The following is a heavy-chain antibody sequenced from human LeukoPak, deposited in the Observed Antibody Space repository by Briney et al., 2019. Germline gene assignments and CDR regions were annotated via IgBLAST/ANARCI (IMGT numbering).Heavy chain of an antibody. V-gene: IGHV3-74*01. D-gene: IGHD6-19*01. CDR1: GFTFSSYW. CDR2: INSDGSST. J-gene: IGHJ4*02. Sequence: GGSLRPSCAASGFTFSSYWMHWVRQGPGKGLVWVSRINSDGSSTNYADSVKGRFTISRDNAKNTLYLQMNSLRAEDTAVYYCATSISVAGSFGYWGQGTLVTVSS. CDR3: ATSISVAGSFGY.